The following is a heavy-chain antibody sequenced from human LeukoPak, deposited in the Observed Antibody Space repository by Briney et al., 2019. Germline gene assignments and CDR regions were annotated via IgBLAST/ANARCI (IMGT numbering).Heavy chain of an antibody. V-gene: IGHV3-23*01. D-gene: IGHD5-12*01. CDR2: IGGSNGIT. Sequence: GGSLRLSCAASRFTFNSYAMSWVRQAPGKGLEWVSVIGGSNGITFYIGSVKGRFTISRDNSKDTLYLQMNSLRAEDTAVYYCARNENSGWGYFDYWGQGTLVTVSS. CDR1: RFTFNSYA. J-gene: IGHJ4*02. CDR3: ARNENSGWGYFDY.